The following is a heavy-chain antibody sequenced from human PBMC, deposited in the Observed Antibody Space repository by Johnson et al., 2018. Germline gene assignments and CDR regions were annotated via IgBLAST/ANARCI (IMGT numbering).Heavy chain of an antibody. Sequence: VQLLESGGGVVQPGRSLRLSCAASGFTFSSYAMHWVRQAPGKGLEWVAVISYDGSNKYYADSVKGRFTISRDNSKNTLYLQMNSLRAEDTAVYYCARDLLSYYDFWSGYWFYYYMDVWGKGTTVTVSS. CDR2: ISYDGSNK. J-gene: IGHJ6*03. V-gene: IGHV3-30-3*01. CDR3: ARDLLSYYDFWSGYWFYYYMDV. CDR1: GFTFSSYA. D-gene: IGHD3-3*01.